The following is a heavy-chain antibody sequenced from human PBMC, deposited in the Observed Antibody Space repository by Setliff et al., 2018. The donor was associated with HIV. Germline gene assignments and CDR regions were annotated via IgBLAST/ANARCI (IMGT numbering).Heavy chain of an antibody. Sequence: PSETLSLTCTVSGGSISSGTYYWSWIRQPAGKGLEWIGRIYTSGSTNYNPSLKSRVTISVDTSKNQFSLKLSSVTAADAAVYYCARESYFYYFDYWGQGTLVTSPQ. J-gene: IGHJ4*02. CDR1: GGSISSGTYY. D-gene: IGHD3-10*01. V-gene: IGHV4-61*02. CDR3: ARESYFYYFDY. CDR2: IYTSGST.